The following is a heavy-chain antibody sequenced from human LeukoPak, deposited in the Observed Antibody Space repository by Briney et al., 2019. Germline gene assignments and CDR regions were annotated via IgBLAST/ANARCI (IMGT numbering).Heavy chain of an antibody. Sequence: SETLSLTCAVYGGSFSGYYWSWIRQPPGKGLEWIGEINPSGGTSYNAALKSRVTILLDMSKNQFSLRLRSVTAADTAVYYCVRGPHDSTHDFDYWGHGTLVTVSS. CDR1: GGSFSGYY. CDR2: INPSGGT. CDR3: VRGPHDSTHDFDY. V-gene: IGHV4-34*01. J-gene: IGHJ4*01. D-gene: IGHD2-2*01.